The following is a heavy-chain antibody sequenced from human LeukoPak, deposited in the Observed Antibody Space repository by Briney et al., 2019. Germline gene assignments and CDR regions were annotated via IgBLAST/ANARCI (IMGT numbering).Heavy chain of an antibody. J-gene: IGHJ4*02. Sequence: GRSLRLSCAASGFTFSSYAMHWVRQAPGKGLKWVAVISYDGSNKYYADSVKGRFTTSRDNSKNTLYLQMNSLRAEDTAVYYCARDRAIKAGSMDYWGQGTLVTVSS. CDR2: ISYDGSNK. CDR3: ARDRAIKAGSMDY. V-gene: IGHV3-30-3*01. D-gene: IGHD2-21*01. CDR1: GFTFSSYA.